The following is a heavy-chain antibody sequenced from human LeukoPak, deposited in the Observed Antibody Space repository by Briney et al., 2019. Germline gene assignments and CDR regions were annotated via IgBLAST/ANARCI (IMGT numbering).Heavy chain of an antibody. Sequence: SETLSLTCTVSGGSISSYHWSWIRQPPGKGLQWIGHIYYTGSTNYNPSLKSRLTISLDTSKNQFSLKLSSVTAADTAVYYCARASHGSNSEFDYWGQGTLVTVSS. CDR1: GGSISSYH. CDR3: ARASHGSNSEFDY. V-gene: IGHV4-59*01. CDR2: IYYTGST. D-gene: IGHD4-23*01. J-gene: IGHJ4*02.